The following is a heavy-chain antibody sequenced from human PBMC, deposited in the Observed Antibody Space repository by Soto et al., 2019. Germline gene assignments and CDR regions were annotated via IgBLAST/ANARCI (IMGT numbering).Heavy chain of an antibody. CDR2: MYNTGST. J-gene: IGHJ6*02. V-gene: IGHV4-59*01. D-gene: IGHD2-21*02. CDR1: GGSISSYY. Sequence: QVRLQESGPGLVKPSETLSLTCTVSGGSISSYYLSWIRQPPGKGLEWIGYMYNTGSTIYNPSLKSRVTISVDTSKNQFSLKLNSVTAADTAVYYCARDLWGYCGADCYPLDVWGQGTTVTVSS. CDR3: ARDLWGYCGADCYPLDV.